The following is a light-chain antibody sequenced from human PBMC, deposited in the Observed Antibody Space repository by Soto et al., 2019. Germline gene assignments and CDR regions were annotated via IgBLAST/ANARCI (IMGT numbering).Light chain of an antibody. CDR1: HSVRSY. Sequence: EIVLTQSPATLSLSPGERATLSCRASHSVRSYLAWYQQKPGQAPRLLFYDTSNRATGIPARFSGSGSGTDFTLKISRVEAEDVGVYYCMQSLQTPRTFGQGTKVEIK. J-gene: IGKJ1*01. V-gene: IGKV3-11*01. CDR2: DTS. CDR3: MQSLQTPRT.